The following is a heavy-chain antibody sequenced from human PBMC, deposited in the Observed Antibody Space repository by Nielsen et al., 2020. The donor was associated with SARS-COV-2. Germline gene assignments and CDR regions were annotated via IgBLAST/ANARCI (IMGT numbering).Heavy chain of an antibody. J-gene: IGHJ6*02. D-gene: IGHD3-3*01. V-gene: IGHV1-18*01. CDR1: GYTFTSYG. CDR3: ARGRYDFWSGYYYYYYGMDV. CDR2: ISAYNGNT. Sequence: ASVKVSCKASGYTFTSYGISWVRQAPGQGLEWMGWISAYNGNTNYAQKLQGRVTMTTDTSTSTAYMELRSLRSDDTAVYYCARGRYDFWSGYYYYYYGMDVWGQGTTVTVSS.